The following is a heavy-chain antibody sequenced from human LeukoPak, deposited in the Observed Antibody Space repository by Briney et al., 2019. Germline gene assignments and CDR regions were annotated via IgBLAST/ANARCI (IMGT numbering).Heavy chain of an antibody. J-gene: IGHJ4*02. CDR3: AKTANNWYLDN. V-gene: IGHV3-66*02. CDR2: IYSGGST. D-gene: IGHD1-1*01. Sequence: GGSLRLSCAASGFTVSSNYMSWVRQAPGKGLEWVSVIYSGGSTYYADSVKGRFTISRDNSKNTLYLQMNSLRAEDTAVYYCAKTANNWYLDNWGQGTLVTVSS. CDR1: GFTVSSNY.